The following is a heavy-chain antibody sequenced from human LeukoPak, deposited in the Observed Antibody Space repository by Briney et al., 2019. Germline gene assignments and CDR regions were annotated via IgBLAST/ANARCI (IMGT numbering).Heavy chain of an antibody. Sequence: ASVKVSCTASGGTFSSYAISWVRQAPGQGLEWMGRIIPILGIANYAQKFQGRVTITADKSTSTAYMELSSLRSEDTAVYYCARARKYYYDSSGYYDYWGQGTLVTVSS. CDR2: IIPILGIA. CDR3: ARARKYYYDSSGYYDY. V-gene: IGHV1-69*04. CDR1: GGTFSSYA. J-gene: IGHJ4*02. D-gene: IGHD3-22*01.